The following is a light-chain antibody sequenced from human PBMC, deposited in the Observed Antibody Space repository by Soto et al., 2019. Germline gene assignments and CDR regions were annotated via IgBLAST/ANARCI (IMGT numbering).Light chain of an antibody. J-gene: IGKJ2*01. CDR3: QSYNDWPFA. CDR2: GVS. V-gene: IGKV3-15*01. Sequence: DIVLTQSPATLSVSPGDRVTLSCRASESLFGFLAWYQQKPGQAPGLLMYGVSTRATGIPARFSGSGSATDFTLTISSLQSEDSAFYFCQSYNDWPFASGLGTRLEI. CDR1: ESLFGF.